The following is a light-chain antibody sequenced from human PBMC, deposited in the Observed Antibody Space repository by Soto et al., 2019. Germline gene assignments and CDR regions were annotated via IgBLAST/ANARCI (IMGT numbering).Light chain of an antibody. V-gene: IGKV3-15*01. CDR3: QQYNNWPPIT. CDR1: QSVSSN. Sequence: EIVMTQSPATLSVSPGERATLSCRASQSVSSNLAWYQQKPGQAPRLLIYGASTRAAGIPARFSGSGSGTEFTLTISSLQSEDVAVYYCQQYNNWPPITFGPGTKVDIK. CDR2: GAS. J-gene: IGKJ3*01.